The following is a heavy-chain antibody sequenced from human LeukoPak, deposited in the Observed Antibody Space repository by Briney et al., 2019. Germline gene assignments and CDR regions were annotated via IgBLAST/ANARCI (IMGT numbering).Heavy chain of an antibody. CDR3: ARPYYDSSGGAFDI. CDR1: GYTFTSYY. Sequence: GASVTASCKASGYTFTSYYMHWERQAPAQWLEWMGIINPSGGSTSYAQKLQGRVTMARDTSTSTVYMELSSLRSEDTAVYYCARPYYDSSGGAFDIWGQGTMVTVSS. V-gene: IGHV1-46*03. CDR2: INPSGGST. D-gene: IGHD3-22*01. J-gene: IGHJ3*02.